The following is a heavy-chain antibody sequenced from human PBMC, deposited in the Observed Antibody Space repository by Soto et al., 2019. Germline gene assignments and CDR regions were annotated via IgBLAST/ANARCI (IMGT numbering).Heavy chain of an antibody. J-gene: IGHJ6*02. D-gene: IGHD3-9*01. Sequence: SEILSLTCTVSGGSISSSSYYWGWIRQPPGKGLEWIGSIYYSGGTYYNPSLKSRVTISVHTSKNQFSLKLSSVTAADTAVYYCAKQYYDILTGGYYYGMDVWGQGTTVTVSS. V-gene: IGHV4-39*01. CDR3: AKQYYDILTGGYYYGMDV. CDR1: GGSISSSSYY. CDR2: IYYSGGT.